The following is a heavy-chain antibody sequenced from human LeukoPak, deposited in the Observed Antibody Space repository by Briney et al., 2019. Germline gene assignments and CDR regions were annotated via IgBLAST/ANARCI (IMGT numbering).Heavy chain of an antibody. Sequence: ASVKVSCKASGGTFSSYAISWVRQAPGQGLEWMGWINPNSGGTNYAQKFQGRVTMTRDTSISTAYMELSRLRSDDTAVYYCARTYYDFWSGYPMDVWGKGTTVTVSS. CDR2: INPNSGGT. J-gene: IGHJ6*03. CDR1: GGTFSSYA. D-gene: IGHD3-3*01. V-gene: IGHV1-2*02. CDR3: ARTYYDFWSGYPMDV.